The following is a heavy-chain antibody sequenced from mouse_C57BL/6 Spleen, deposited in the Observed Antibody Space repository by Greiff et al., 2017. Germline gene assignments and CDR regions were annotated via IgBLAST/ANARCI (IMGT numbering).Heavy chain of an antibody. D-gene: IGHD1-1*01. V-gene: IGHV5-17*01. Sequence: EVMLVESGGGLVKPGGSLKLSCAASGFTFSDYGMHWVRQAPEKGLEWVAYISSGSSTIYYADTVKGRFTISRDNAKNTLFLQMTSLRSEDTAMYYCARSSLWYFDVWGTGTTVTVSS. J-gene: IGHJ1*03. CDR2: ISSGSSTI. CDR3: ARSSLWYFDV. CDR1: GFTFSDYG.